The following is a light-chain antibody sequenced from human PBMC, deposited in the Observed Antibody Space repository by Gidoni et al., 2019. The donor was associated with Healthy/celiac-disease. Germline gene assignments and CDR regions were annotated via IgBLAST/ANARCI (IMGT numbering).Light chain of an antibody. J-gene: IGLJ2*01. V-gene: IGLV2-11*01. CDR1: SSDVGGYNY. Sequence: QSALTQPRSVAGSPGQSVTISCTGTSSDVGGYNYVSWYQQHPGKAPKLMIYDVSKRPSGVPDRFSGPKSGNTASLTISGLQAEDEADYYCCSYAGSYTLEVFGGGTKLTVL. CDR2: DVS. CDR3: CSYAGSYTLEV.